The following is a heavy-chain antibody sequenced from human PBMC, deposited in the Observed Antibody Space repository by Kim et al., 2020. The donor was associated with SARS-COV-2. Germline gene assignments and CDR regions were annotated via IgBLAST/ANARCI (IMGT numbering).Heavy chain of an antibody. CDR1: GFTFSSYS. Sequence: GGSLRLSCAASGFTFSSYSMNWVRQAPGKGLEWVSSISSSSSYIYYADSVKGRFTISRDNAKNSLYLQMNSLRAEDTAVYYCARVRYCSSTSCYAGGTSRWFDPWGQGTLVTVSS. D-gene: IGHD2-2*01. V-gene: IGHV3-21*01. J-gene: IGHJ5*02. CDR3: ARVRYCSSTSCYAGGTSRWFDP. CDR2: ISSSSSYI.